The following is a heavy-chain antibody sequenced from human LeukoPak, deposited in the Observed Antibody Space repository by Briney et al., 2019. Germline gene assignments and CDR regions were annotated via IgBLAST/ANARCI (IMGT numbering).Heavy chain of an antibody. V-gene: IGHV3-48*02. Sequence: GGSLRLSCAASGFIFRDYQMNWVRQPPGKGLEWISYISSGSRTIYYAASVKGRFTVSRDNANNSLYLQLYRLTDEDTAVYYCARDPPGNYATSGHYYAHFDYWGQGTLVTVAS. CDR3: ARDPPGNYATSGHYYAHFDY. D-gene: IGHD3-22*01. CDR2: ISSGSRTI. J-gene: IGHJ4*02. CDR1: GFIFRDYQ.